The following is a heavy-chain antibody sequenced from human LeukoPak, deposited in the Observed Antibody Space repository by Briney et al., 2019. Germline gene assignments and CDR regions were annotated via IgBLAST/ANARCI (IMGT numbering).Heavy chain of an antibody. CDR1: GDSITRSYYY. J-gene: IGHJ6*03. CDR2: IYKSGST. CDR3: ARRGSITSYMDV. V-gene: IGHV4-39*01. D-gene: IGHD3-3*01. Sequence: PSETLSLTCTVSGDSITRSYYYWGWIRQPPGKGLEWIGNIYKSGSTYYNPSLKSRVTISVDTSKNQFSLKLNSVTAADTAVYYCARRGSITSYMDVWGKGTTVTISS.